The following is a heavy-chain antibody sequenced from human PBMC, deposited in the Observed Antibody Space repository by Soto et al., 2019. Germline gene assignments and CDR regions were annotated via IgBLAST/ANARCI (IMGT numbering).Heavy chain of an antibody. CDR2: ICYNGSNK. CDR3: ARDPLDFWSGYFDY. CDR1: GFTFSSYS. Sequence: AGGSLRLSCAASGFTFSSYSMNWVRQAPGKGLEWVSSICYNGSNKYYADSVKGRFTISRDNSKNTLYLQMNSLRAEDTAVYYCARDPLDFWSGYFDYWGQGTLVTVSS. D-gene: IGHD3-3*01. J-gene: IGHJ4*02. V-gene: IGHV3-33*08.